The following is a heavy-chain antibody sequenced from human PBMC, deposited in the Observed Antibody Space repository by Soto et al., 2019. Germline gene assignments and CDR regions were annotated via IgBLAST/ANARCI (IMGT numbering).Heavy chain of an antibody. CDR3: GRYTQAMVATNL. CDR2: VYYSGST. J-gene: IGHJ5*02. CDR1: GGSVSSYS. V-gene: IGHV4-59*02. D-gene: IGHD5-18*01. Sequence: SETLSLTCTVCGGSVSSYSWTWVRQPPGKGLEWIGYVYYSGSTHYNPSLKSRVTISLDTSKNQFSLKLTSVTAADTAMYFCGRYTQAMVATNLWGLGTLVTVSS.